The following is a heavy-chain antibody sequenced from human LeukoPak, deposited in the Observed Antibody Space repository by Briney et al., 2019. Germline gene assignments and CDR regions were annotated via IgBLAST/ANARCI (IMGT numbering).Heavy chain of an antibody. J-gene: IGHJ4*02. D-gene: IGHD3-10*01. Sequence: SVKVSCKASGFTFTSSAVQWVRQARGQRLEWIGWIVVGSGNTNYAQKFQERVTITRDMSTSTAYMKLSSLRSEDTAVYYCAAGRPFIPIDYYGSGSRDDYWGQGTLVTVSS. CDR2: IVVGSGNT. CDR1: GFTFTSSA. CDR3: AAGRPFIPIDYYGSGSRDDY. V-gene: IGHV1-58*01.